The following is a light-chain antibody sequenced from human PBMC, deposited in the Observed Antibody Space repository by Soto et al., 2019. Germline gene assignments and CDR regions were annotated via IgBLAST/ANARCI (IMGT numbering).Light chain of an antibody. Sequence: EIVLTQSPATLSLSPGERATLSCRASQSVSNHLAWYQQKPGQAPRLLIYDASIRVTGIPARFSGGGSGTDFTLTISSLEPEDFAVYYCQQRDSWPRTFGQGTKVEVK. CDR3: QQRDSWPRT. CDR1: QSVSNH. CDR2: DAS. V-gene: IGKV3-11*01. J-gene: IGKJ1*01.